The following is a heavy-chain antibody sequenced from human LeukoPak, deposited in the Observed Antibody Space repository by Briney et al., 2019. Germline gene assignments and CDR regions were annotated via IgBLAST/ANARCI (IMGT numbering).Heavy chain of an antibody. D-gene: IGHD3-10*01. Sequence: GGSLRLSCAASGFTFSSYSMNWVRQAPGKGLEWVSSISSSSSYIYYADSVKGRFTISRDNAKDSLYLQMNSLRAEDTAVYYCARFGELLIFDYWGQGTLVTVSS. CDR3: ARFGELLIFDY. J-gene: IGHJ4*02. V-gene: IGHV3-21*01. CDR2: ISSSSSYI. CDR1: GFTFSSYS.